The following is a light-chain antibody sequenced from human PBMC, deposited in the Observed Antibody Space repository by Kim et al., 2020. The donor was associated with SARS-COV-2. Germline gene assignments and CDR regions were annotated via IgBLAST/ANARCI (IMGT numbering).Light chain of an antibody. J-gene: IGLJ2*01. CDR1: SLRSYY. Sequence: VAWGQTVRITCQGDSLRSYYATWSQQKPGQAPIVVIYGKNNRPSGIPDRFSGSSSGDTASLTITGTQAGDEADYYCNSRGSNDNVLFGGGTQLTVL. V-gene: IGLV3-19*01. CDR2: GKN. CDR3: NSRGSNDNVL.